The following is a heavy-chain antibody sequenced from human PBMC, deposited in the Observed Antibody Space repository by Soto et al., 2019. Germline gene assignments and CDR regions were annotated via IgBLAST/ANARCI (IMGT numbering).Heavy chain of an antibody. J-gene: IGHJ6*02. CDR2: INAGNGNT. CDR1: GYTFTSYA. CDR3: ARSPPLYGSGSYRYYGMAV. D-gene: IGHD3-10*01. Sequence: ASVKVSCKASGYTFTSYAMHWVRQAPGQRLEWMGWINAGNGNTKYSQKFQGRVTITRDTSASTAYMELSSLRSEDTAVYYCARSPPLYGSGSYRYYGMAVWGQGTTVTVSS. V-gene: IGHV1-3*01.